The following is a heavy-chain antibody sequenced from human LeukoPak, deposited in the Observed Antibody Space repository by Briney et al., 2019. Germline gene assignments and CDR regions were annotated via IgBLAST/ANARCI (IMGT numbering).Heavy chain of an antibody. CDR3: AKVRWELLLSY. CDR1: GFTFSSYA. J-gene: IGHJ4*02. CDR2: ISYDGSNK. V-gene: IGHV3-30*04. Sequence: GGSLRLSCAASGFTFSSYAMHWVRQAPGKGLEWVAVISYDGSNKYYADSVKGRFTISRDNSKNTLYLQMNSLRAEDTAVYYCAKVRWELLLSYWGQGTLVTVSS. D-gene: IGHD1-26*01.